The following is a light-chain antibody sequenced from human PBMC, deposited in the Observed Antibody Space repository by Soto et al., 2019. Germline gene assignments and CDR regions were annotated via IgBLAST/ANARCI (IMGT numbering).Light chain of an antibody. CDR1: QSISSW. CDR2: KAS. V-gene: IGKV1-5*03. Sequence: DIQMTQSPSPLSASVGDTVTITCRASQSISSWLAWYQQKPGKAPKLLIYKASSLESGVPSRFIGGGSGTEFTLTIRSLQPDDFATYYCQQYNSYSGTFGEGTKVEIK. J-gene: IGKJ1*01. CDR3: QQYNSYSGT.